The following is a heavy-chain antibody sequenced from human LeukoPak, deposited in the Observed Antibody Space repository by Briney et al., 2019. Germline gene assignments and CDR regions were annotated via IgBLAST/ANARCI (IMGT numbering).Heavy chain of an antibody. J-gene: IGHJ6*02. Sequence: GGSLRLSCAASGFTFSRYWMHWVRQAPGKGLEWVSAISGSGGSTYYADSVKGRFTISRDNSKNTLYLQMNSLRAEDTAVYYCARDAYGDYDAYYYYGMDVWGQGTLVTVSS. CDR2: ISGSGGST. D-gene: IGHD4-17*01. CDR1: GFTFSRYW. V-gene: IGHV3-23*01. CDR3: ARDAYGDYDAYYYYGMDV.